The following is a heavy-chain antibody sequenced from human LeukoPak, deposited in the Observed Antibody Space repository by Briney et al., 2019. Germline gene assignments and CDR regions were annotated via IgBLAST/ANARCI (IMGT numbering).Heavy chain of an antibody. J-gene: IGHJ4*02. CDR2: INHSGST. D-gene: IGHD3-10*01. V-gene: IGHV4-34*01. CDR3: ARAQDYGYSALYY. CDR1: GGSFSGYY. Sequence: SETLSLTCAVYGGSFSGYYWSWIRQPPGKGLEWIGEINHSGSTNYNPSLKSRVTISVDTSKNQFSLKLSSVTAADTAVYYCARAQDYGYSALYYWGQGTLVTVSS.